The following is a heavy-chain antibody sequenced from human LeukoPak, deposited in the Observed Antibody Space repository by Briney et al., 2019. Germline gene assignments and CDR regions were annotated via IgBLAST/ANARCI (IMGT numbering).Heavy chain of an antibody. J-gene: IGHJ3*02. CDR1: GYTFTSYY. CDR2: INPSGGST. CDR3: ARGRGRGSLIVVVNAFDI. D-gene: IGHD3-22*01. V-gene: IGHV1-46*01. Sequence: ASVKVSCKASGYTFTSYYMHWVRQAPGQGLEWMGIINPSGGSTSYAQKFQGRVTMTRDTSTNTVYMDLSSLRSEDTAVYYCARGRGRGSLIVVVNAFDIWGQGTMVTVSS.